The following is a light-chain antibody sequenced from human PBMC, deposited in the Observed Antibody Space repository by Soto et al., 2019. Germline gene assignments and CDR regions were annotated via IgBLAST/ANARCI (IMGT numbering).Light chain of an antibody. J-gene: IGLJ3*02. CDR3: QSYDSSLRGSV. V-gene: IGLV1-40*01. CDR1: RSNIGAGYD. CDR2: GHS. Sequence: QSVLTQPPSVSGAPGPRVTISCTGSRSNIGAGYDVHWYQQLPGTAPKLLIYGHSNRPSGVPDRFSGSKSGTSASLAITGLQAEDEADYYCQSYDSSLRGSVFGGGTQLTVL.